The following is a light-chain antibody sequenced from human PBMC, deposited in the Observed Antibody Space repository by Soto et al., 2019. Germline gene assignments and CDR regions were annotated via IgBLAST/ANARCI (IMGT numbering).Light chain of an antibody. J-gene: IGKJ1*01. V-gene: IGKV3-20*01. CDR1: HSFSSSH. CDR2: GAS. Sequence: EIVLTQSPGALSLSPGERATLSCRASHSFSSSHLAWYQQKPGQAPRLLISGASSRATGIPDRFTGSGSGTDFTLTISRLEPEDFAVYYCQQYGSSPPTFGQGTKVDI. CDR3: QQYGSSPPT.